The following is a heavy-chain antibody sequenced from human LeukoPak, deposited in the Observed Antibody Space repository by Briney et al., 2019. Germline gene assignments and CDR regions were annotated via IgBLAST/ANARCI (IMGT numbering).Heavy chain of an antibody. Sequence: SVKVSCKASGGTFSSYAISWVRQAPGQGLEWMGGIIPIFGTANYAQKFQGRVTITADKSTSTAYMELSSLRSEDTAVYYCAGGGSGYINWFDPWGQGTLVTVSS. J-gene: IGHJ5*02. CDR3: AGGGSGYINWFDP. CDR2: IIPIFGTA. V-gene: IGHV1-69*06. CDR1: GGTFSSYA. D-gene: IGHD3-22*01.